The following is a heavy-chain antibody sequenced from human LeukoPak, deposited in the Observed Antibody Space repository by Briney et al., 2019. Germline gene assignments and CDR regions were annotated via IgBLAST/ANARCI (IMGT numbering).Heavy chain of an antibody. Sequence: SETLSLTCTVSGGSVSSGSYYWSWIRQPPGKGLEWIGHIYYSGSTNYNPSLKSRVTISVDTSKNQFSLKLSSVTAADTAVYYCARGLTNWAYYYYYGMDVWGQGTTVTVSS. J-gene: IGHJ6*02. CDR2: IYYSGST. V-gene: IGHV4-61*01. D-gene: IGHD7-27*01. CDR3: ARGLTNWAYYYYYGMDV. CDR1: GGSVSSGSYY.